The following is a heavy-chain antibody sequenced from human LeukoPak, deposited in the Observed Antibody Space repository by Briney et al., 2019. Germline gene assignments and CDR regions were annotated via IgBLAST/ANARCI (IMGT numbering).Heavy chain of an antibody. CDR3: ARDFHGSWFQIDY. CDR2: ISWNSGSI. CDR1: GFTFDDYA. J-gene: IGHJ4*02. D-gene: IGHD6-13*01. V-gene: IGHV3-9*01. Sequence: PGGSLRLSCAASGFTFDDYAMHWVRQAPGKGLEWVSGISWNSGSIGYADSVKGRFTISRDNAKNSLYLQMNSLRAEDTAVYYCARDFHGSWFQIDYWGQGTLVTVSS.